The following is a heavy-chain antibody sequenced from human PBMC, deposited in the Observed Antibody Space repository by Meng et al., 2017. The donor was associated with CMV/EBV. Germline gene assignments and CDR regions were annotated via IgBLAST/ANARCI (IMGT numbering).Heavy chain of an antibody. V-gene: IGHV4-39*07. D-gene: IGHD4-11*01. J-gene: IGHJ6*02. Sequence: SETLSLTCTVSGGSISSSGYYWGWIRQPPGKGLEWIGSIYYSGSTYYNPSLKSRVTISVDTSKNQFSLKLSSVTAADTAVYYCARGRDAVRYYYYYGMDVWGQGTTVTVSS. CDR2: IYYSGST. CDR1: GGSISSSGYY. CDR3: ARGRDAVRYYYYYGMDV.